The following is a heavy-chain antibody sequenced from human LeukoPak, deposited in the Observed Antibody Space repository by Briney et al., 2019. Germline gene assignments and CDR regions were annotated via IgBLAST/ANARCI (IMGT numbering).Heavy chain of an antibody. CDR3: AKGGEYCTNGVCLIFDY. D-gene: IGHD2-8*01. J-gene: IGHJ4*02. CDR1: GFTFSSYA. Sequence: PGGSLRLSCAASGFTFSSYAMSWVRQAPGKGLEWVSAISGSGGSTYYADSVKGRFTISRDNSKNTLYLQMNSLRAEDTAVYYCAKGGEYCTNGVCLIFDYWGQGTLVTVSS. V-gene: IGHV3-23*01. CDR2: ISGSGGST.